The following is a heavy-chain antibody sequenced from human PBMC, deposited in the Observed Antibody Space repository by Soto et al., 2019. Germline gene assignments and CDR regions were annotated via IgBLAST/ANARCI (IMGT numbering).Heavy chain of an antibody. CDR2: IYYSGST. V-gene: IGHV4-39*01. D-gene: IGHD6-13*01. CDR1: GGSISSSSYY. Sequence: SETLSLTCTVSGGSISSSSYYWGWIRQPPGKGLEWIGSIYYSGSTYYNPSLKSRVTISVDTSKNQFSLKLSSVTAADTAVYYCAAAAGTDSVYWGQGTLVTVSS. CDR3: AAAAGTDSVY. J-gene: IGHJ4*02.